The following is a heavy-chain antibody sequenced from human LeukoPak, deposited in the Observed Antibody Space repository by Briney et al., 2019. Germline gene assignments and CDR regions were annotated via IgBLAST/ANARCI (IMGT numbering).Heavy chain of an antibody. CDR3: ARADAAAPYYFDY. J-gene: IGHJ4*02. CDR2: ISDNGAVT. D-gene: IGHD2-15*01. CDR1: GFSFRDYA. Sequence: GGSLRLSCAASGFSFRDYAMSWVRQAPGKGLEWVSAISDNGAVTYYADSVKGRFTISRDNSKNTVFLQMNSLRAEDTAVYYCARADAAAPYYFDYWGQGTLVTVSS. V-gene: IGHV3-23*01.